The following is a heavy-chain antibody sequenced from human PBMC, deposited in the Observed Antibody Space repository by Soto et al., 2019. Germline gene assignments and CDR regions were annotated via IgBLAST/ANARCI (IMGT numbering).Heavy chain of an antibody. CDR3: AKNQGVELVPLATVDWFDP. Sequence: GGSLRLSCAASGFIFKNFGMSWVRQAPGKGLEWISSISGSGFKKYYADSVKGRFTISRDNSKSTVYLELNNLSAEDTAVYHCAKNQGVELVPLATVDWFDPWGQGSVVTVSS. V-gene: IGHV3-23*01. CDR1: GFIFKNFG. J-gene: IGHJ5*02. CDR2: ISGSGFKK. D-gene: IGHD1-26*01.